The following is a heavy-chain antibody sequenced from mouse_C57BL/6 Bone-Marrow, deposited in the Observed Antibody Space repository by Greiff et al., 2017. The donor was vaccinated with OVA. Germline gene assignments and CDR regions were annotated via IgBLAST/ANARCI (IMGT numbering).Heavy chain of an antibody. CDR1: GYAFSSSW. CDR3: AREGYYGSSYRYFDV. D-gene: IGHD1-1*01. Sequence: LQESGPELVKPGASVKISCKASGYAFSSSWMNWVKQRPGKGLEWIGRIYPGDGDTNYNGKFKGKATLTADKSSSTAYMQLSSLTSEDSAVYFCAREGYYGSSYRYFDVWGTGTTVTVSS. CDR2: IYPGDGDT. V-gene: IGHV1-82*01. J-gene: IGHJ1*03.